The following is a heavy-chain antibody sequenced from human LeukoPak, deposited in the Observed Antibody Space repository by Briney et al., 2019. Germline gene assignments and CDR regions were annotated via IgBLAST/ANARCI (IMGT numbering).Heavy chain of an antibody. Sequence: PSETLSLTCAVYGGSFSGYYWSWIRQPPGKGLEWIGEINHSGGTNYNPSLKSRVTISVDTSKNQFSLKLSSVTAADTAVYYCARVRGIAAYYYYGMDVWGQGTTVTVSS. D-gene: IGHD6-13*01. J-gene: IGHJ6*02. CDR1: GGSFSGYY. V-gene: IGHV4-34*01. CDR3: ARVRGIAAYYYYGMDV. CDR2: INHSGGT.